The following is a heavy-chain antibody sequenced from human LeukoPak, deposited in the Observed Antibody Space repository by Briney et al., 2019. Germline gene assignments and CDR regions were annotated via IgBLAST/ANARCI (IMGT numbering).Heavy chain of an antibody. J-gene: IGHJ4*02. CDR3: ARGSRTVPFDY. V-gene: IGHV4-59*01. CDR1: GGSISSYY. CDR2: IYYSGST. Sequence: PSETLSLTCTVPGGSISSYYWSWIRQPPGKGLEWIGYIYYSGSTNYNPSLKSRVTISVDTSKNQFSLKLSSVTAADTAVYYCARGSRTVPFDYWGQGTLVTVSS. D-gene: IGHD4-17*01.